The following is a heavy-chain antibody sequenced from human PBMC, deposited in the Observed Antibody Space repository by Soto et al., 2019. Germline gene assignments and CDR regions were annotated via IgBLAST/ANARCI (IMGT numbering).Heavy chain of an antibody. V-gene: IGHV3-23*01. CDR2: ITDSGGDT. D-gene: IGHD2-2*01. Sequence: GGSLRLSCAASEFTFRNYAMSWVRQAPGKGLEWVSAITDSGGDTYHSESVKGRFTISRDNTKNTLYLQMNSLRAEDTAVYYCAKGSASSRPYYFDYWGQGTLVTVSS. CDR1: EFTFRNYA. J-gene: IGHJ4*02. CDR3: AKGSASSRPYYFDY.